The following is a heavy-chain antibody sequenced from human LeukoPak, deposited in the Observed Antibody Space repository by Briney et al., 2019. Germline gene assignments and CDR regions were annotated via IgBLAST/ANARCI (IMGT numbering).Heavy chain of an antibody. CDR1: ARSISSSITY. Sequence: SATLSPTCTLSARSISSSITYWGWIRHPPGDGLEWIATISYRGRTYYNPSLNSPATISVDTANSPFSLNLSSLTAADTAMTCCVMRVRRWLRFPEYYFDYWGQGTLVTVSS. CDR2: ISYRGRT. J-gene: IGHJ4*02. V-gene: IGHV4-39*01. D-gene: IGHD5-12*01. CDR3: VMRVRRWLRFPEYYFDY.